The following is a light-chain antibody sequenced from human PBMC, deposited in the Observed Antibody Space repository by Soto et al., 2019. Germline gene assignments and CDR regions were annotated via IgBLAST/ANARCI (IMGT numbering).Light chain of an antibody. J-gene: IGKJ3*01. Sequence: DIQMTQSPSSLSASVGDRVTITCRTSQSINSYLNWYQQEPGKAPKLLIYAASSLQSGVPSRFSGSGSGTDFTLTISSLQPEAFATYYCQQSYSTPFTFGPGTKVDIK. CDR3: QQSYSTPFT. V-gene: IGKV1-39*01. CDR2: AAS. CDR1: QSINSY.